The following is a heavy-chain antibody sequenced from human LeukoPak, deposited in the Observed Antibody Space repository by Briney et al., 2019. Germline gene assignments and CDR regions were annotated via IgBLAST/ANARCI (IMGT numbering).Heavy chain of an antibody. Sequence: GGSLRLSCAASGVTLSPCGMHWVRQAPGKGLELVAVISYEGGTQHYADSVKGRFTISRDNSKNTLDLQMHGLRAEDTAVYYCAKDPSSSGFHKSFDYWGQGTLVTVSS. CDR2: ISYEGGTQ. V-gene: IGHV3-30*18. CDR1: GVTLSPCG. CDR3: AKDPSSSGFHKSFDY. D-gene: IGHD3-22*01. J-gene: IGHJ4*02.